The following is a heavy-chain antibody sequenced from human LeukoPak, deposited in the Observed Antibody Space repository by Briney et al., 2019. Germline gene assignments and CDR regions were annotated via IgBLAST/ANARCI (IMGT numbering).Heavy chain of an antibody. V-gene: IGHV3-23*01. CDR3: AKSGYNRFDY. CDR1: GFTFSNYA. CDR2: ISGSDGDT. D-gene: IGHD5-24*01. Sequence: PGGSLRLSCAASGFTFSNYAMSWVRQAPGKGLEWVSTISGSDGDTYYADSVKGRFTISRDNSKNTLYLQMNSLRAEDTAVYYCAKSGYNRFDYWGQGTLVTVSS. J-gene: IGHJ4*02.